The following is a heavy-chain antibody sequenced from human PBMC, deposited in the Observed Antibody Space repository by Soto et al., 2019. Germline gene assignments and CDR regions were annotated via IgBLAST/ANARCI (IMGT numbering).Heavy chain of an antibody. Sequence: QLQLQESGPGLVKPSETLSLTCSVSGGSLNSNIYYWAWIRQSPGKGLEWLGSVYNTGSTYYNPSPENRINISADPSTNQFSLQLTSVTAADSDVYFCARHPRPPASRTNYNWFDPWGQGTQVTVSS. CDR2: VYNTGST. J-gene: IGHJ5*02. CDR3: ARHPRPPASRTNYNWFDP. D-gene: IGHD6-6*01. V-gene: IGHV4-39*01. CDR1: GGSLNSNIYY.